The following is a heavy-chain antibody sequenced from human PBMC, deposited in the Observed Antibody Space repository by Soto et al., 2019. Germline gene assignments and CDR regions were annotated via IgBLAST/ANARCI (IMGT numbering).Heavy chain of an antibody. CDR2: INPNSGGT. V-gene: IGHV1-2*02. J-gene: IGHJ6*02. CDR1: GYTFTGYY. CDR3: ARDDRQWLALYYYYYGMDV. D-gene: IGHD6-19*01. Sequence: ASVKVSCKASGYTFTGYYMHWVRQAPGQGLEWMGWINPNSGGTNYAQKFQGRVTMTRDTSISTAYMELSRLRSDDTAVYYCARDDRQWLALYYYYYGMDVWGQGTTVTVSS.